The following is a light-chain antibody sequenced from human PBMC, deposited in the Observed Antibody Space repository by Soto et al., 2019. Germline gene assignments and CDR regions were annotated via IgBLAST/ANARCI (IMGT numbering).Light chain of an antibody. Sequence: EIVMTKSPATLSVSPGERATLSCRASRSVSSKLAWYQQKPGQAPRLLMYGASTRATGIPARFSCSGSGTEFTLTISSLQSEDFAVYYCQQYNNWPPYTFGQGTKLEIK. CDR1: RSVSSK. CDR2: GAS. V-gene: IGKV3-15*01. J-gene: IGKJ2*01. CDR3: QQYNNWPPYT.